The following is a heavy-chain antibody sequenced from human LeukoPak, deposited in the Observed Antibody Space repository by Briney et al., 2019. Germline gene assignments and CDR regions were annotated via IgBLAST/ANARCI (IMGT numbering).Heavy chain of an antibody. D-gene: IGHD3-10*01. V-gene: IGHV4-4*02. CDR3: ASPSGSSLD. J-gene: IGHJ4*02. CDR2: IYHTGST. CDR1: GGSISSSNW. Sequence: SETLSLICAVSGGSISSSNWWSWVRQPPGKGLEWIGEIYHTGSTNYNPSLKSRVTISVDKSKNQFSLNLSSVTAADTAVYYCASPSGSSLDWGQGTLVTVSS.